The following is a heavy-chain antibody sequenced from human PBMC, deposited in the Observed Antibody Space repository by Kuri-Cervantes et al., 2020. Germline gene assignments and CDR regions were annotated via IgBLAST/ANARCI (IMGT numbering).Heavy chain of an antibody. V-gene: IGHV3-21*04. J-gene: IGHJ4*02. CDR3: AKDTHFDWLLGYYFDY. Sequence: GGSLRLSCAASGFTFSSYSMNWVRQAPGKGLEWVSSISSSSSYIYYADSVKGRFTISRDNSKNTLYLQMNSLRAEDTALYYCAKDTHFDWLLGYYFDYWGQGTLVTVSS. CDR2: ISSSSSYI. CDR1: GFTFSSYS. D-gene: IGHD3-9*01.